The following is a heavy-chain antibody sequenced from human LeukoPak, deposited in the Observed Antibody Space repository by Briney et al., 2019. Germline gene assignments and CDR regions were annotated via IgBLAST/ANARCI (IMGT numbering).Heavy chain of an antibody. CDR2: VYSGGTT. CDR3: AREIVLMMSDVASPYYMDV. D-gene: IGHD3-16*01. J-gene: IGHJ6*03. CDR1: GASVNDYF. V-gene: IGHV4-59*02. Sequence: SETLSLSCSVSGASVNDYFWSWIRQAPGRGLEWIGHVYSGGTTEYSPSLKGRVTISLDASSNEVSLSLTSSTSADTAAYYCAREIVLMMSDVASPYYMDVWGRGTTVTVAS.